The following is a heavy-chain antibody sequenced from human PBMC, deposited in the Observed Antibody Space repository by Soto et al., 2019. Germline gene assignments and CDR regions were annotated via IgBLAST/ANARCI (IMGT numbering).Heavy chain of an antibody. V-gene: IGHV1-18*01. CDR3: ARSAVYCSGGSCYSNWFDP. CDR1: GYTFTSYG. D-gene: IGHD2-15*01. Sequence: ASVKVSCKASGYTFTSYGISWVRQAPGQGLEWMGWISAYNGNTNYAQKLQGRVTMTTDTSTSTAYMELRSLRSDDTAVYYCARSAVYCSGGSCYSNWFDPWGQGTLVTVSS. CDR2: ISAYNGNT. J-gene: IGHJ5*02.